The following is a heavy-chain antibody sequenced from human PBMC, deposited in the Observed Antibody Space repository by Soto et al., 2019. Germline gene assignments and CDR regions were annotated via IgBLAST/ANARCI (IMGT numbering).Heavy chain of an antibody. CDR2: IWYDGSNK. Sequence: GGSLRLSCAASGFTFSSYAMHWVRQAPGKGLEWVAVIWYDGSNKYYADSVKGRFTISRDNSKNTLYLQMNSLRAEDTAVYYCARDLDCSGGSCYSVYYYYGMDVWGQGTTVTVSS. CDR1: GFTFSSYA. V-gene: IGHV3-33*01. CDR3: ARDLDCSGGSCYSVYYYYGMDV. D-gene: IGHD2-15*01. J-gene: IGHJ6*02.